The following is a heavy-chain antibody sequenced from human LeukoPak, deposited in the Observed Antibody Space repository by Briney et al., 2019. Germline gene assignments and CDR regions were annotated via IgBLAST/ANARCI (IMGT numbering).Heavy chain of an antibody. V-gene: IGHV3-21*01. D-gene: IGHD6-13*01. CDR1: GFTFSSYS. J-gene: IGHJ4*02. Sequence: GGSLRLSCAASGFTFSSYSMNWVRQAPGKGLEWVSSISSSSSYIYYADSVKGRFTISRNNAKNSLYLQMNSLRAEDTAVYYCARGGIAAAGTRDYWGQGTLVTVSS. CDR3: ARGGIAAAGTRDY. CDR2: ISSSSSYI.